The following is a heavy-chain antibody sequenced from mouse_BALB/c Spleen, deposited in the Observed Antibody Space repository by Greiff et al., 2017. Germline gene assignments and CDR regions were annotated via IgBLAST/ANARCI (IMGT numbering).Heavy chain of an antibody. J-gene: IGHJ3*01. Sequence: EVKVVESGGGLVKPGGSLKLSCAASGFTFSSYAMSWVRQTPEKRLEWVASISSGGSTYYPDSVKGRFTISRDNARNILYLQMSSLRSEDTAMYYCARGPAYYRSGGFAYWGQGTLVTVSA. V-gene: IGHV5-6-5*01. CDR1: GFTFSSYA. CDR3: ARGPAYYRSGGFAY. CDR2: ISSGGST. D-gene: IGHD2-14*01.